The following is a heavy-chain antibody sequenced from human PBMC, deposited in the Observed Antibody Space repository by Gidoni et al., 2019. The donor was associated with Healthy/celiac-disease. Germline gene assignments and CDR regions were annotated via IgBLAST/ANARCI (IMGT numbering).Heavy chain of an antibody. Sequence: QVQLVESGGGVVQPGSSLRLSCAASGFTFSSYAMHWVRQAPGKGLEWVAVISYDGSNKYYADSVKGRFTISRDNSKNTLYLQMNSLRAEDTAVYYCAREEGQQRSQFDYWGQGTLVTVSS. CDR3: AREEGQQRSQFDY. V-gene: IGHV3-30*04. J-gene: IGHJ4*02. CDR1: GFTFSSYA. D-gene: IGHD6-13*01. CDR2: ISYDGSNK.